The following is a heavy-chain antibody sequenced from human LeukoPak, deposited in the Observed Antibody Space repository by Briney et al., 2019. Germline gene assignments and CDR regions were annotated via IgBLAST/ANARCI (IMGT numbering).Heavy chain of an antibody. J-gene: IGHJ4*02. CDR3: ARGYYAGFDY. D-gene: IGHD3-10*01. Sequence: ASVKVFCKASGYTFTSYYMHWVRQAPGQGLEWMGIINPGGGGTSYAQKFQGRVTMTRDTSTSTVYMELSSLRSEDTAVFYCARGYYAGFDYWGQGTLVTVSS. V-gene: IGHV1-46*01. CDR1: GYTFTSYY. CDR2: INPGGGGT.